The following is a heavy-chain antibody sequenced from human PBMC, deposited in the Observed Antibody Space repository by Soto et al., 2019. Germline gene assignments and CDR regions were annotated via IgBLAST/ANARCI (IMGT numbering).Heavy chain of an antibody. CDR1: GGYVSNKTYY. D-gene: IGHD4-17*01. Sequence: QVQLQESGPGLLKPSETLSLTCSVSGGYVSNKTYYWSWIRQPPGQRLEWIGYVYYSGTTNYNPSLRSRVTISVDLSKNQFSRRLGSVTTADTGLYYCARTTAVPNTHLSRYFFDYWSQGTLVIVSS. CDR2: VYYSGTT. V-gene: IGHV4-61*01. J-gene: IGHJ4*02. CDR3: ARTTAVPNTHLSRYFFDY.